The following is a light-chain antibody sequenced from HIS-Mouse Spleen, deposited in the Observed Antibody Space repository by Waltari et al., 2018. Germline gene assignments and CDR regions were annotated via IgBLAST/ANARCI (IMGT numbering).Light chain of an antibody. J-gene: IGLJ2*01. CDR1: SSDVGSYNL. CDR2: EGS. CDR3: CSYAGSSTFVV. V-gene: IGLV2-23*01. Sequence: QSALTQPASVSGSPGQSITISCTGTSSDVGSYNLVSWYQQHPGKAPKLMIYEGSQRPSGVSNRFTGSKSGNPASLTISGLQAEDEADYYCCSYAGSSTFVVFGGGTKLTVL.